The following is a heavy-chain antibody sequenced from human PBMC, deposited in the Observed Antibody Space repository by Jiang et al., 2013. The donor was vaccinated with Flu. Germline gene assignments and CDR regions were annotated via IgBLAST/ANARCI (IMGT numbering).Heavy chain of an antibody. CDR1: GYKFAYYW. Sequence: GAEVKKPGESLKTSCKASGYKFAYYWIAWVRQVPGKGLEWMGIIYPRDSDTRYSPPFQGQVTISVDTSISTAFLHWSSLKASDTGVYYCARVRNHGSGFPDFWGQGTPVNVSS. D-gene: IGHD3-10*01. V-gene: IGHV5-51*01. CDR3: ARVRNHGSGFPDF. J-gene: IGHJ4*02. CDR2: IYPRDSDT.